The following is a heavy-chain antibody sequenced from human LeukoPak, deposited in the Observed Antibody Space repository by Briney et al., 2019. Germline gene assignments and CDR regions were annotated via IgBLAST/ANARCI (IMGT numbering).Heavy chain of an antibody. Sequence: GGSLRLSCAASGFTFSSYSMNWVRQAPGKGLEWVSSISSSSSYIYYADSVKGRFTISRDNAKNSLYLQMNNLRAEDTAVYYCARDRGSSSAFDIWGQGTMVTVSS. J-gene: IGHJ3*02. CDR2: ISSSSSYI. CDR3: ARDRGSSSAFDI. V-gene: IGHV3-21*01. CDR1: GFTFSSYS. D-gene: IGHD6-6*01.